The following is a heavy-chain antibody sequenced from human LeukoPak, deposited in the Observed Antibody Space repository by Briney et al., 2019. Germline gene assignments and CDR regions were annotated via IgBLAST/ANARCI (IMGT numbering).Heavy chain of an antibody. Sequence: GRSLRLSCAASGFTFSSYAMHWVRQAPGKGLEWVAVISYDGSNKYYADSVKGRFTISRDNSKNTLYLQMNSLRAEDTAVYYCARDGPHDSSGWYMRYYFDYWGQGTLVTVSS. CDR2: ISYDGSNK. CDR1: GFTFSSYA. V-gene: IGHV3-30*04. D-gene: IGHD6-19*01. CDR3: ARDGPHDSSGWYMRYYFDY. J-gene: IGHJ4*02.